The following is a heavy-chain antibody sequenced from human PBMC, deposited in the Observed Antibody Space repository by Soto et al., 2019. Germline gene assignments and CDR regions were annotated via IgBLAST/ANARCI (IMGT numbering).Heavy chain of an antibody. J-gene: IGHJ4*02. CDR2: FIPSFGTA. D-gene: IGHD2-8*01. Sequence: QVQLVQSGAEVKKPGSSVTVSCNASGGNVSSYDISWVRQAPGQGLEWMGGFIPSFGTANYAQKFQGRDTITADDSTSTADMELSSLRSEDTAGYYCEREGGFDCTNGVCSNGHYFDYWGQGTLVTVSS. V-gene: IGHV1-69*01. CDR1: GGNVSSYD. CDR3: EREGGFDCTNGVCSNGHYFDY.